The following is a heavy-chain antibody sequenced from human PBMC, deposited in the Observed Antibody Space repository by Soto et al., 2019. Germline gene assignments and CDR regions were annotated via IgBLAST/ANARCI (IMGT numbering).Heavy chain of an antibody. CDR1: GDSISTYY. CDR3: GRTDRWVLGAGFDP. Sequence: SETLSLTCTVSGDSISTYYWSWIRQPPGKGLEWIGDIYYNGNTTYNPSLTRRVTISVDTTRKKLSLNLGTVSAADTALYYSGRTDRWVLGAGFDPWGQGTLVTVSS. CDR2: IYYNGNT. D-gene: IGHD1-26*01. V-gene: IGHV4-59*01. J-gene: IGHJ5*02.